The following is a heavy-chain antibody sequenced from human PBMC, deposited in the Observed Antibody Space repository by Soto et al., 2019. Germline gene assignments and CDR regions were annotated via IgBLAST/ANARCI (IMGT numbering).Heavy chain of an antibody. V-gene: IGHV3-15*01. CDR1: GFTFTNAW. CDR3: TTARGTYGAEYFQH. D-gene: IGHD4-17*01. Sequence: EVQLVESGGGLVKPGGSLRLSCAASGFTFTNAWMSWVRQAPGKGLEWVGRIKSKTDGGTTDYAAPVKGRFTISRDESKNTLYLQMNSLKTEDTAVYYCTTARGTYGAEYFQHWGQGTLVTVSS. CDR2: IKSKTDGGTT. J-gene: IGHJ1*01.